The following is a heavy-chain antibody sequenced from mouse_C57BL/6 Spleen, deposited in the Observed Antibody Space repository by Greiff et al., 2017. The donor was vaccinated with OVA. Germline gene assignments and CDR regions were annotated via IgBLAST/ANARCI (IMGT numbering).Heavy chain of an antibody. J-gene: IGHJ2*01. CDR3: ARDQGGLYYFDY. CDR2: INYDGSST. V-gene: IGHV5-16*01. D-gene: IGHD3-3*01. Sequence: EVKLMESEGGLVQPGRSMKLSCTASGFTFSDYYMAWVRQVPEKGLEWVANINYDGSSTYYLDSLKSRFIISRDNAKNILYLQMSSLKSEDTATYYCARDQGGLYYFDYWGQGTTLTVSS. CDR1: GFTFSDYY.